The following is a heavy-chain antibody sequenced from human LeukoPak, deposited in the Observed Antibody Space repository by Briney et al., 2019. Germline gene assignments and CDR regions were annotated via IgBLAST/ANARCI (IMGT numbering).Heavy chain of an antibody. Sequence: PGGSLRLSCAASGFTFSSYAMSWVRQAPGKGLEWVSAISGSGGSTYYADSVKGRFTISRDNAKNSLYLQMNSLRAEDTALYYCAKDKYLRDSSSSCVDYWGQGTLVTVSS. D-gene: IGHD6-6*01. V-gene: IGHV3-23*01. J-gene: IGHJ4*02. CDR3: AKDKYLRDSSSSCVDY. CDR1: GFTFSSYA. CDR2: ISGSGGST.